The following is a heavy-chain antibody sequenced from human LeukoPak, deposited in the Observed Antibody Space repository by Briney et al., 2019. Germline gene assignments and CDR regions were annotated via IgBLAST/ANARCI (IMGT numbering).Heavy chain of an antibody. V-gene: IGHV3-48*03. CDR1: GFTFSSFE. D-gene: IGHD2-15*01. Sequence: PGGSLRLSCAASGFTFSSFEMNWVRQAPGRGLEWLSHVSTSGGTKYYADSVKGRFTISRDNAENSVYLQMNSLRAEDTAVYYCATGHCSGGSCYYYYYMDVWGKGTTVTVSS. CDR2: VSTSGGTK. CDR3: ATGHCSGGSCYYYYYMDV. J-gene: IGHJ6*03.